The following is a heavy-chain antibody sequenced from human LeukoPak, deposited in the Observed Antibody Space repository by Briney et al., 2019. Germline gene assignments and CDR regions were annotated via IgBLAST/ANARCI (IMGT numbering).Heavy chain of an antibody. CDR1: GLTVSSSY. J-gene: IGHJ4*02. V-gene: IGHV3-53*04. Sequence: GGSLRLSFAASGLTVSSSYMSWVRQAPGKGLEWVSIIYIGDNPHYADSVKGRFTISRHNSKNTLYLQMNNLRAEDTAVYYCARVRPWVFDYWGQGTLVTVSS. CDR2: IYIGDNP. CDR3: ARVRPWVFDY.